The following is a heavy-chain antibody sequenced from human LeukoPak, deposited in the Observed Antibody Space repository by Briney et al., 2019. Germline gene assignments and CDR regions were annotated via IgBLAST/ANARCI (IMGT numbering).Heavy chain of an antibody. Sequence: SETLSLTCAVYGGSFSGYYWSWIRQPPGKGLEWIGEINHSGSTNYNPSLKGRVTISVDTSKNQFSLKLSSVTAADTAVYYCARVTGTTSGDAFDIWGQGTMVTVSS. CDR1: GGSFSGYY. J-gene: IGHJ3*02. V-gene: IGHV4-34*01. CDR3: ARVTGTTSGDAFDI. CDR2: INHSGST. D-gene: IGHD1-1*01.